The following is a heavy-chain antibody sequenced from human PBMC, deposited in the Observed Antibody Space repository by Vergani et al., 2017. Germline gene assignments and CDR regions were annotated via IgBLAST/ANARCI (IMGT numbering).Heavy chain of an antibody. Sequence: EVQLVESGGGLVQPGGSLRLSCAASGFTFSSYEMNWVRQAPGKGLEWVSYISSSGSTIYYADSVKGRFTISRDNSKNSLYLQMNSLRTEDTALYYCAKDMGLSRGTYYYDSSGYYYQKSPFDYWGQGTLVTVSS. CDR1: GFTFSSYE. V-gene: IGHV3-48*03. D-gene: IGHD3-22*01. CDR2: ISSSGSTI. J-gene: IGHJ4*02. CDR3: AKDMGLSRGTYYYDSSGYYYQKSPFDY.